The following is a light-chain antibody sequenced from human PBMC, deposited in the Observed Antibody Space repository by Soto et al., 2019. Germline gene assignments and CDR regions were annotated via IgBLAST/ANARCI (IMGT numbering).Light chain of an antibody. CDR1: SSNIGSNS. V-gene: IGLV1-44*01. CDR2: STN. J-gene: IGLJ2*01. CDR3: AAWDDSLNGEVV. Sequence: QSVLTQPPSASRTPGQRVTISCSGSSSNIGSNSVNWSQQLPGTAPKLLIYSTNQRPSGVPDRFSGSKSDTSAFLAISGLQSEDEADYYCAAWDDSLNGEVVFGGGTKLTVL.